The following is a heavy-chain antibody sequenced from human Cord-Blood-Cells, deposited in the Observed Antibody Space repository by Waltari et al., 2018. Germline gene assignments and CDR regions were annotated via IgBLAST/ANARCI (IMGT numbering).Heavy chain of an antibody. CDR3: ARDIAAAGDAFDI. CDR1: GYTFTSYA. J-gene: IGHJ3*02. V-gene: IGHV1-3*01. Sequence: QVQLVQSGAEVKKPGASVKVSCKASGYTFTSYAMHWVRQAPGKRLEWMGWINAGNGNTKYSQKFQGRVTITRDTSASTAYMELSSLRSEDTAVYYCARDIAAAGDAFDIWGQGTMVTVSS. CDR2: INAGNGNT. D-gene: IGHD6-13*01.